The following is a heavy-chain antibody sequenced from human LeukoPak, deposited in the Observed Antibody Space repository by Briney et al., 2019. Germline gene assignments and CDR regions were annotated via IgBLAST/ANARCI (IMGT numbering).Heavy chain of an antibody. Sequence: SETLSLTRTVSGGSISSYYWSWIRQPAGKGLEWIGRIYTSGSTNYNPSLKSRVTMSVDTSKNQFSLKLSSVTAADTAVYYCARDLYGSGREWFDPWGQGTLVTVSS. J-gene: IGHJ5*02. CDR3: ARDLYGSGREWFDP. D-gene: IGHD3-10*01. CDR2: IYTSGST. V-gene: IGHV4-4*07. CDR1: GGSISSYY.